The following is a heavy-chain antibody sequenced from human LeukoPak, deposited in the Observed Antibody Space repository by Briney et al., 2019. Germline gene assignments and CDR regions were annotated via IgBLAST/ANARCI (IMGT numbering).Heavy chain of an antibody. CDR2: ISSSSSYI. Sequence: GGSLRLSCAASGFTFSSYSMNLVRQAPGRGLEWVSSISSSSSYIYYADSVKGRFTISRDNAKNSLYLQMNSLRAEDTAVYYRASFQVVAATPYYYYGMDVWGQGTTVTVSS. V-gene: IGHV3-21*01. CDR1: GFTFSSYS. CDR3: ASFQVVAATPYYYYGMDV. D-gene: IGHD2-15*01. J-gene: IGHJ6*02.